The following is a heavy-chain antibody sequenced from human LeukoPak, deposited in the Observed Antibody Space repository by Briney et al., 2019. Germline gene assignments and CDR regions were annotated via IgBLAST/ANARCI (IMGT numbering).Heavy chain of an antibody. Sequence: ASVKVSCKASGYTFTGYYMHWVRQAPGQGLEWMGWISAYNGNTNYAQKLQGRVTMTTDTSTSTAYMELRSLRSDDTAVYYCARGDYYDSSGYLPYWGQGTLVTVSS. CDR3: ARGDYYDSSGYLPY. D-gene: IGHD3-22*01. J-gene: IGHJ4*02. CDR2: ISAYNGNT. CDR1: GYTFTGYY. V-gene: IGHV1-18*04.